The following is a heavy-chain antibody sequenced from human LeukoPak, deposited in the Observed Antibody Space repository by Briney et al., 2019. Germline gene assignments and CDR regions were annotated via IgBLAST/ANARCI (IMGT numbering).Heavy chain of an antibody. CDR3: AKNGYCSGGSCYSGVDY. V-gene: IGHV3-30*02. Sequence: PGGSLRLSCAASGFTFSSYGMHWVRQAPGKGLEWVAFIRYDGSNKYYADSVKGRFTISRDNSKNSLYLQMNSLRAEDTALYYCAKNGYCSGGSCYSGVDYWGQGTLVTVSS. J-gene: IGHJ4*02. D-gene: IGHD2-15*01. CDR2: IRYDGSNK. CDR1: GFTFSSYG.